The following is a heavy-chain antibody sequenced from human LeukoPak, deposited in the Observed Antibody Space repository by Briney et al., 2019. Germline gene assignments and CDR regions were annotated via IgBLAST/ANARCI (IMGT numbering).Heavy chain of an antibody. CDR1: GGTFSSYA. D-gene: IGHD3-22*01. J-gene: IGHJ4*02. CDR2: IIPILGIA. Sequence: EASVKVSCKASGGTFSSYAISWVRQAPGQGLEWMGRIIPILGIANYAQKLQGRVTITADKSTSTAYMELSSLRSEDTAVYYCARGPPTYYYDSSGLDYWGQGTLVTVSS. V-gene: IGHV1-69*04. CDR3: ARGPPTYYYDSSGLDY.